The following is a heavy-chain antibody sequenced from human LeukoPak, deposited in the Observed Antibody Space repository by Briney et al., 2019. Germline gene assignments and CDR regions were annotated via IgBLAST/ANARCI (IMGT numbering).Heavy chain of an antibody. V-gene: IGHV4-34*01. D-gene: IGHD5-12*01. CDR2: INHSGST. CDR1: GGSFSGYY. J-gene: IGHJ4*02. CDR3: ARHWGMPDGYNYRYYFDY. Sequence: SETLSLTCAVYGGSFSGYYWSWIRQPPGKGLEWIGEINHSGSTNYNPSLKSRVTISVDTSKNQFSLKLSSVTAADTAVYYCARHWGMPDGYNYRYYFDYWGQGTLVTVSS.